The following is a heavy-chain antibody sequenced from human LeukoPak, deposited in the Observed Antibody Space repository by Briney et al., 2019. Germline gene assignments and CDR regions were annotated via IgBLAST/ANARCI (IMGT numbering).Heavy chain of an antibody. J-gene: IGHJ4*02. Sequence: GGSLRLSCAAPGFTLSSYWMHWVRQAPGKGLVWVSRINSDGSSTIYADSVKGLFTISRDNAKNTLYLQMNSLRAEDTAVYYCARADYYDILTGYYPPFDYWGQGTLVTVSS. CDR1: GFTLSSYW. CDR3: ARADYYDILTGYYPPFDY. D-gene: IGHD3-9*01. CDR2: INSDGSST. V-gene: IGHV3-74*01.